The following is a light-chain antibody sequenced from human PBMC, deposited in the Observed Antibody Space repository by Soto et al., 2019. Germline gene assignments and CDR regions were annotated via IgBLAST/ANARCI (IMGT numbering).Light chain of an antibody. CDR1: QSVSSSY. Sequence: VLTQSPGTLSLSPGERATLSCRASQSVSSSYLAWYQQKPGQAPRLLIYGASSRATGIPDRFSGSGSGTDFTLTISRLEPEDFAVYYCQQYGSSPWTFGQGTKVDIK. J-gene: IGKJ1*01. V-gene: IGKV3-20*01. CDR2: GAS. CDR3: QQYGSSPWT.